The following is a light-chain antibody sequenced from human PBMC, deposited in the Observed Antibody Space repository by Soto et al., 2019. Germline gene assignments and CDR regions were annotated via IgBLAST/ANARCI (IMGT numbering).Light chain of an antibody. CDR1: QSVSSSY. Sequence: VLTQSPGTLSLSPGERATLSCRASQSVSSSYLAWYQQKPGQAPRLLIYGASSRATGIPDRFSGSGSGTDFTLTISRLEPEDFAVYYCQQYGSSPWTFGQGTKVDIK. J-gene: IGKJ1*01. V-gene: IGKV3-20*01. CDR2: GAS. CDR3: QQYGSSPWT.